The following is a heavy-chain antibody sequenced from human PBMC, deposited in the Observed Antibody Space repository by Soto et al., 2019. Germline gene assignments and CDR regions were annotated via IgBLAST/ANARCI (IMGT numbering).Heavy chain of an antibody. CDR2: IDPSDSYT. D-gene: IGHD3-9*01. CDR3: ARQRLRYFDWSRDPDAFDI. CDR1: GYSFTSYW. J-gene: IGHJ3*02. Sequence: GESLKISCKGSGYSFTSYWISWVRQMPGKGLEWMGRIDPSDSYTNYSPSFQGHVTISADKSISTAYLQWSSLKASDTAMYYCARQRLRYFDWSRDPDAFDIWRQGTMVTVSS. V-gene: IGHV5-10-1*01.